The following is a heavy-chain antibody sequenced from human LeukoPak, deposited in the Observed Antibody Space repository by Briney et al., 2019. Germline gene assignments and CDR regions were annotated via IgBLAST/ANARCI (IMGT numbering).Heavy chain of an antibody. CDR1: GFTFSSYG. CDR2: ISAGGGTS. J-gene: IGHJ4*02. CDR3: AKRNCSGGTCYPIDY. Sequence: GGSLRLSCAASGFTFSSYGMNWVRQAPGKGLEWVSIISAGGGTSCYADSVKGRFIISRDNSKNTLYLQMNSLRAEDTAVYYCAKRNCSGGTCYPIDYWGQGTLVTVSS. D-gene: IGHD2-15*01. V-gene: IGHV3-23*01.